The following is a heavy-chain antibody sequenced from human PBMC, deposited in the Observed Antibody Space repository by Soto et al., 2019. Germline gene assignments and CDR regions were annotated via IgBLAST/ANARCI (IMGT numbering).Heavy chain of an antibody. J-gene: IGHJ4*02. V-gene: IGHV3-23*01. CDR1: GFNFNIFA. Sequence: EVKLLESGGRLVQPGGSLRLSCAASGFNFNIFAMNWVRQAPGKGLEWVSGISGGGGSTYYADSVKGRFTISRDNSKNTLYLQMNSLRAEDTGVYYCAKDPTSYDSSAQFDSWGQGTLVTVSS. CDR3: AKDPTSYDSSAQFDS. CDR2: ISGGGGST. D-gene: IGHD3-22*01.